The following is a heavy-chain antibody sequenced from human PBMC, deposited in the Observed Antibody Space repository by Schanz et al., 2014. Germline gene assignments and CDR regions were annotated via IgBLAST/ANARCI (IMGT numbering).Heavy chain of an antibody. CDR3: AKYRGYYRVSGSYRELAY. J-gene: IGHJ4*02. CDR1: GFSFSDYY. V-gene: IGHV3-11*03. CDR2: INTGSNYI. Sequence: QVHLLESGGGLVEPGGSLRLSCAASGFSFSDYYMSWIRQAPGKGLEWISFINTGSNYINYADSVKGRFTISRDNTKNSLFLQLNSLRADDTAVYYCAKYRGYYRVSGSYRELAYWGQGTLVTVSS. D-gene: IGHD3-10*01.